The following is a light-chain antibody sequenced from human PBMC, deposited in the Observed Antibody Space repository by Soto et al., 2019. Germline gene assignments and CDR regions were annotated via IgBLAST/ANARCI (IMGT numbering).Light chain of an antibody. V-gene: IGKV3-20*01. CDR3: QQYYSSPRT. CDR2: GAS. CDR1: QSLTNKY. J-gene: IGKJ1*01. Sequence: EIVWAQSPASLCLSPGDRATLTCWSSQSLTNKYLAWYRQKPGQAPRLLIYGASSRATGIPDRFSGSGSGTDFTLAINRLEPEDSAVYYCQQYYSSPRTFGRGTKV.